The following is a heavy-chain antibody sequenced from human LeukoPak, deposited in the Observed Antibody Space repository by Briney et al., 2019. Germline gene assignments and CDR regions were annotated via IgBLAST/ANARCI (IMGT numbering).Heavy chain of an antibody. CDR1: GGSISSYY. CDR2: IHHSGST. CDR3: ARDPRFSPFDN. V-gene: IGHV4-38-2*02. Sequence: PSETLSLTCTVSGGSISSYYWSWLRQPPGKGLEWIGSIHHSGSTYYKSSLKSRVTISVDTSKNQFSLKLSSVTAADTAVYYCARDPRFSPFDNWGQGTLVTVSS. J-gene: IGHJ4*02.